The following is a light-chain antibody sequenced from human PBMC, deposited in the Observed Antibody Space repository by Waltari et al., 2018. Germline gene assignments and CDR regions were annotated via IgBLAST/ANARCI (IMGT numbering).Light chain of an antibody. CDR2: RNS. J-gene: IGLJ3*02. Sequence: QSVLTQPPSASGTPGQSVTITCSGSSSNIGSNYVYWYQQLPGTAPQRLIYRNSQRRSGVPDRFSGSRSGTSASLAISGLRSEDEADYYCATWDDRLSGPWVFGGGTKLTVL. V-gene: IGLV1-47*01. CDR3: ATWDDRLSGPWV. CDR1: SSNIGSNY.